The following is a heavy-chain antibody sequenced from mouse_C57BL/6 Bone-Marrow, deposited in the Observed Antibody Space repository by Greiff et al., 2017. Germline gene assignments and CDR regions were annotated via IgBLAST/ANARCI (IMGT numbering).Heavy chain of an antibody. J-gene: IGHJ2*01. V-gene: IGHV1-81*01. CDR3: ARSGVTTGNFDY. CDR1: GYTFTSYG. CDR2: IYPGGGYT. Sequence: QVQLQQSGAELARPGASVKLSCKASGYTFTSYGISWVKRRTGQGLEWIGEIYPGGGYTNYNEKFKGKATLTADKSSSTAYMQFSSLTSEDSAIYYCARSGVTTGNFDYWGQGTTLTVSS. D-gene: IGHD2-2*01.